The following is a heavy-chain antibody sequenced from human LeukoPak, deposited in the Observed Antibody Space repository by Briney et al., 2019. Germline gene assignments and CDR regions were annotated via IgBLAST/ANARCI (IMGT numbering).Heavy chain of an antibody. D-gene: IGHD5-24*01. CDR2: ISYDGSNE. CDR1: GFTFSSYG. J-gene: IGHJ4*02. CDR3: ARGDGYMAY. V-gene: IGHV3-30*03. Sequence: GGSLRLSCAASGFTFSSYGMHWVRQAPGKGLEWVAVISYDGSNEYYADSVKGRCTISRDNSKSTLHLQMNSLRADDTAVYYCARGDGYMAYWGQGTLVTVSS.